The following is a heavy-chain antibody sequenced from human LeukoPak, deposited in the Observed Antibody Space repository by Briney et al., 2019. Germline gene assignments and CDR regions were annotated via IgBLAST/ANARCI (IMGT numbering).Heavy chain of an antibody. V-gene: IGHV3-74*01. CDR3: ARGRRITMVRGVIINNLVDY. CDR1: GFTFSSYW. D-gene: IGHD3-10*01. J-gene: IGHJ4*02. CDR2: INSDGSST. Sequence: PGGSLRLSCAASGFTFSSYWMHWVRQAPGKGLVWVSRINSDGSSTSYADSVKGRFTISRDNAKNTLYLQMNSLRAEDTAVYYCARGRRITMVRGVIINNLVDYWGRGTLVTVSS.